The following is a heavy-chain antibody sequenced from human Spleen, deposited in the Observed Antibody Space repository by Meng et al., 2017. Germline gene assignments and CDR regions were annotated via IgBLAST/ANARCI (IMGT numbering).Heavy chain of an antibody. D-gene: IGHD2-2*01. CDR2: IIPIFGTA. J-gene: IGHJ4*02. Sequence: SVKVSCKASGGTFSSCAISWVRQAPGQGLEWMGGIIPIFGTANYAQKFQGRVTITADESTSTVYMELSRLTSEDTAVYFCARKAGNCISTTCYSLDYWGQGTLVTVSS. CDR1: GGTFSSCA. CDR3: ARKAGNCISTTCYSLDY. V-gene: IGHV1-69*13.